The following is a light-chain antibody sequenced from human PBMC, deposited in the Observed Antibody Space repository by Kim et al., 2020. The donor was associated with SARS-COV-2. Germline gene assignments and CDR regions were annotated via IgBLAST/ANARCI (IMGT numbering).Light chain of an antibody. Sequence: QSALTQPASVSGSPGQSITISCTGTSSDVGNYNLVSWYQQHPGKAPKLMIYEVSKRPSGVSNRFSGSKSGNTASLTISGLQAEDEADYYCCSYVDTSTWVFGGGTKLTVL. CDR1: SSDVGNYNL. CDR3: CSYVDTSTWV. J-gene: IGLJ3*02. CDR2: EVS. V-gene: IGLV2-23*02.